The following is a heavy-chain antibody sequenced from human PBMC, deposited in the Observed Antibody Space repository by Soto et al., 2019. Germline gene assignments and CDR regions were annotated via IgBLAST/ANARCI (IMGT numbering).Heavy chain of an antibody. Sequence: QVQLVESGGGLVKPGGSLRLSCADSGFTFSDYYMSWIRQAPGKGLEWVSYISSSGSTIYYADSVKGRFTISRDNVKNSLYLQMNSLRAEDTAVYYCARDRLPYGDYVDYYYYMDVWGKGTTVTVSS. CDR2: ISSSGSTI. CDR1: GFTFSDYY. D-gene: IGHD4-17*01. CDR3: ARDRLPYGDYVDYYYYMDV. J-gene: IGHJ6*03. V-gene: IGHV3-11*01.